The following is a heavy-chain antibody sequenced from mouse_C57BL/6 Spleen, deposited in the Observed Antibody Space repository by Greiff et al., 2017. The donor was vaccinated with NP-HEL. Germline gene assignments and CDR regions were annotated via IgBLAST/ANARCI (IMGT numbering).Heavy chain of an antibody. CDR3: ARDYYGSSYSNWEGFAY. CDR1: GYTFTSYG. D-gene: IGHD1-1*01. CDR2: IYPRSGHT. J-gene: IGHJ3*01. V-gene: IGHV1-81*01. Sequence: QVQLKESGAELARPGASVKLSCKASGYTFTSYGISWVKQRTGQGLEWIGEIYPRSGHTYYNEKFKGKATLTADTSSSTAYMELRSLTSEDSAVYFCARDYYGSSYSNWEGFAYWGQGTLVTVSA.